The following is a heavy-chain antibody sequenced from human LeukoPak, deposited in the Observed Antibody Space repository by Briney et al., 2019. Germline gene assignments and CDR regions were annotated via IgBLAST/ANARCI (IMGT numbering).Heavy chain of an antibody. Sequence: GRSLRLSCAASGFTLSTYAMHWVRQAPGKGLEWVAIISYDGSNEYYADSMKGRFTISRDNSKNTLYLQMNSLRAEDTAVYYCARKDDYRYYFDYWGQGTLVTVSS. CDR1: GFTLSTYA. CDR2: ISYDGSNE. CDR3: ARKDDYRYYFDY. J-gene: IGHJ4*02. D-gene: IGHD4-11*01. V-gene: IGHV3-30-3*01.